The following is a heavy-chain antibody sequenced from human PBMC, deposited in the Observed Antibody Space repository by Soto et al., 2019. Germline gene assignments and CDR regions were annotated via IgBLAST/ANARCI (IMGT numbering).Heavy chain of an antibody. J-gene: IGHJ4*02. Sequence: EVQLLESGGGLVQPGGSLRLSCAASGFTFSSYALSWVRQAPGKGPEWVSGVGGSVGSTYYADSVKGRFTISRDNSKSTLYLQMNSLRAEDTAVYYCATRGTGWGQGTLVTVPS. V-gene: IGHV3-23*01. D-gene: IGHD1-1*01. CDR2: VGGSVGST. CDR1: GFTFSSYA. CDR3: ATRGTG.